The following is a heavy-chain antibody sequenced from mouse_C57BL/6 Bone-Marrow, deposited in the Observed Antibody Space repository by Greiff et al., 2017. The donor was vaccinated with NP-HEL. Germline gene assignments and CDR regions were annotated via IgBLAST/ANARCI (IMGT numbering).Heavy chain of an antibody. CDR1: GYTFTSYD. CDR3: ARRGPDY. V-gene: IGHV1-85*01. CDR2: IYPRDGST. J-gene: IGHJ2*01. Sequence: QVHVQQSGPELVKPGASVKLSCTASGYTFTSYDIHWVKQRPGQGLEWIGGIYPRDGSTKYTEKFKGQATLTVDTSSSTAYMELQSLTSEDCAVYVCARRGPDYGGQGTTLTVSA.